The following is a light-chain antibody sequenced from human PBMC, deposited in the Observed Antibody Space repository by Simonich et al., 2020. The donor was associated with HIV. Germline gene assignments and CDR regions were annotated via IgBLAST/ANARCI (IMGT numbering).Light chain of an antibody. CDR3: QQYYSTSGT. Sequence: DIVMTQSPDSLAVSLGARATINCKSSQSVFYSSNNKNYLAWYQQKPGQPPKLLIYWASTRESGVPDRFSGSGSGTDFTLTISSLQAEDVAVYYCQQYYSTSGTFGQGTKVEIK. CDR2: WAS. V-gene: IGKV4-1*01. J-gene: IGKJ1*01. CDR1: QSVFYSSNNKNY.